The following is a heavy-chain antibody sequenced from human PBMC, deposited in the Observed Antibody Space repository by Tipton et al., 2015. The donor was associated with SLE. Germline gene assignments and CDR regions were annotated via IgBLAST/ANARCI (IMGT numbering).Heavy chain of an antibody. CDR3: AKDVYLWSRELPRALYNYYGMDV. V-gene: IGHV3-23*01. D-gene: IGHD3-10*01. J-gene: IGHJ6*02. Sequence: SLRLSCTASGFSFNNYVMSWVRQAPGKGLEWAAGITGTGAGTYYGDSVKGRFIISRDNSKNTLYLQMNTLRADDTAVYFCAKDVYLWSRELPRALYNYYGMDVWGQGTTVTVSS. CDR1: GFSFNNYV. CDR2: ITGTGAGT.